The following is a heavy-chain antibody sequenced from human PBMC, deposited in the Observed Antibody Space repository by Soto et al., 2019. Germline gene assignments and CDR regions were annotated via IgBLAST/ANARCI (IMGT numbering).Heavy chain of an antibody. CDR3: ASSINMVRGVRFVQH. CDR1: GGSVSSGRYY. CDR2: IFFTGTT. J-gene: IGHJ1*01. Sequence: QVQLQESGPGLVKPSETLSLTCTVSGGSVSSGRYYWSWIRQTPGKELQWIANIFFTGTTNYNAYLHSRVTLSVDSSRNQFSLNLTSVTAADTAKYYCASSINMVRGVRFVQHWGQGSLVTVSS. D-gene: IGHD3-10*01. V-gene: IGHV4-61*01.